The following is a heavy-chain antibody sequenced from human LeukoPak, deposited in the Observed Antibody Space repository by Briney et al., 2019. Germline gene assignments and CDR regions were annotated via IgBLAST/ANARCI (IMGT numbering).Heavy chain of an antibody. CDR2: INGDESST. CDR1: GFTFSSYW. D-gene: IGHD1/OR15-1a*01. Sequence: GGSLRLSSAASGFTFSSYWMSWVRQAPGKGLVWVSRINGDESSTAYADSVKGRFTISRDNARNTLYLQMNSLRVEDTAIYYCARDRAESNWTNHTLFDSWGQGTPVTVSS. CDR3: ARDRAESNWTNHTLFDS. V-gene: IGHV3-74*01. J-gene: IGHJ4*02.